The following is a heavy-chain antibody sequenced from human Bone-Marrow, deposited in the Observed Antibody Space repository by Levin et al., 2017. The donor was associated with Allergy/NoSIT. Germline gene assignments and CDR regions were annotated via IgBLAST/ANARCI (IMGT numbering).Heavy chain of an antibody. D-gene: IGHD2-15*01. CDR3: ARQVLYCSGGSCYSLDS. CDR2: IFYNGNS. Sequence: SETLSLTCTVSGGSVSSSDYFWGWIRQPPGKGLEWIGSIFYNGNSNYNSSLKSRVTMSVDTSKNNFSLKLTSVTAADTAVYYCARQVLYCSGGSCYSLDSWGQGTLVTVSS. J-gene: IGHJ4*02. CDR1: GGSVSSSDYF. V-gene: IGHV4-39*01.